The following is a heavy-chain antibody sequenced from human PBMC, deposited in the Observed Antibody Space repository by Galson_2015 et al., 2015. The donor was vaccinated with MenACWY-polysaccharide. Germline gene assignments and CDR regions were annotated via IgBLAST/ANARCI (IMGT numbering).Heavy chain of an antibody. J-gene: IGHJ1*01. CDR3: ATDALSCTVLSPLRMPLQR. CDR2: IGGSGAGR. Sequence: SLRLSCAVSDLTLRSYGMSWVRQAPGKGLEWVSNIGGSGAGRYYADSVRGRFTISRDNSKNTLYLEMNSLRAEDTAIYYCATDALSCTVLSPLRMPLQRRGQVSLVAVS. CDR1: DLTLRSYG. V-gene: IGHV3-23*01. D-gene: IGHD2-8*02.